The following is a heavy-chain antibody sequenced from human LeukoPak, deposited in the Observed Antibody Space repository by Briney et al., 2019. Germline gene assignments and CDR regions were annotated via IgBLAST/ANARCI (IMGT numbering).Heavy chain of an antibody. CDR2: ISGSGGST. J-gene: IGHJ4*02. CDR3: ARGAVIGFYDY. CDR1: GFTFSIYA. Sequence: PGGSLRLSCAASGFTFSIYAMSWVRQAPGKGLEWVSAISGSGGSTYYADSVKGRFTISRDNAKNSLYLQMNSLRAEDTAVYYCARGAVIGFYDYWGQGTLVTVSS. D-gene: IGHD2-21*01. V-gene: IGHV3-23*01.